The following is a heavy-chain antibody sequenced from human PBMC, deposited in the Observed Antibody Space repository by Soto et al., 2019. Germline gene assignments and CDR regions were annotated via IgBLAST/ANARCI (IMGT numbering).Heavy chain of an antibody. J-gene: IGHJ4*02. CDR2: ISSSSSYI. V-gene: IGHV3-21*01. CDR1: GFTFSSYS. D-gene: IGHD5-12*01. CDR3: TRDPLSGYDSLAY. Sequence: EVQLVESGGGLVKPGGSLRLSCAASGFTFSSYSMNWVRQAPGKGLEWVSSISSSSSYIYYADSVKGRFTISRDNAKNSMELQMKSLRAEDTAVYYCTRDPLSGYDSLAYWGQGTRVTVSS.